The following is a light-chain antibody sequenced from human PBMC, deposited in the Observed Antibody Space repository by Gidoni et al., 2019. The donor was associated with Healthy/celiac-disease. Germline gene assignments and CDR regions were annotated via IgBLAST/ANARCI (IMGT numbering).Light chain of an antibody. V-gene: IGKV3-15*01. CDR1: QSVSSN. CDR3: QQYNNWPRT. Sequence: ELVMTQSQATLSVSPGERATFSCRASQSVSSNLAWYQQKPGHAPRLLIYGSSTRATGIPARFSGSGSGKEFTITISSLQSEDFAVYYCQQYNNWPRTFGQGTKVEIK. CDR2: GSS. J-gene: IGKJ1*01.